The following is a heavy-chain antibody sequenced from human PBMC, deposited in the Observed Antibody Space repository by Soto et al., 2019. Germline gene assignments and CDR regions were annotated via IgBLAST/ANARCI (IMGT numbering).Heavy chain of an antibody. Sequence: QVQLVQSGAELKKTGSSVKVSCRASGDTFSSYAVNWVRQAPGRGLEWMGRIITVLGTTDYAQNFKGRLNITAEKSTXTXYXXLSSLRSEDTAVYYCARRRYCGYDCYHKHYYGMDVWGQGTTVTVAS. CDR2: IITVLGTT. D-gene: IGHD2-21*01. J-gene: IGHJ6*02. CDR3: ARRRYCGYDCYHKHYYGMDV. V-gene: IGHV1-69*08. CDR1: GDTFSSYA.